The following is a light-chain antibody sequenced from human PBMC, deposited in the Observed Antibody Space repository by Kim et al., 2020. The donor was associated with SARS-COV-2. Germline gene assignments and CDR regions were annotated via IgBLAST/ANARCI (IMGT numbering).Light chain of an antibody. CDR3: NSRDSTGKRWV. CDR2: GRN. J-gene: IGLJ1*01. Sequence: AVGQTVTSTCQGDSVRSDYASWYQQKPGQAPILVIYGRNNRPSGIPDRFSGYSSVNTASLTITGDQAEDEADYYCNSRDSTGKRWVFGTGTKVTVL. CDR1: SVRSDY. V-gene: IGLV3-19*01.